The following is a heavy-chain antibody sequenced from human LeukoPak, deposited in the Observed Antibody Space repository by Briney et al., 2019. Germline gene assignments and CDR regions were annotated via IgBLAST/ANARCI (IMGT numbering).Heavy chain of an antibody. D-gene: IGHD6-19*01. CDR2: INPSGGST. J-gene: IGHJ4*02. CDR3: ARISSGPFDY. V-gene: IGHV1-46*01. CDR1: GYTFTSYY. Sequence: GASVKVSCKASGYTFTSYYMHWVRQAPGQGLERMGIINPSGGSTSYAQKFQGRVTMTRDTSTSTVYMELSSLRLEDTAAYYCARISSGPFDYWGQGTLVTVSS.